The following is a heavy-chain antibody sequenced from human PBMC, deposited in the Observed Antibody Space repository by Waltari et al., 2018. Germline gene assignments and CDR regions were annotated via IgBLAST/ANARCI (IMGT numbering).Heavy chain of an antibody. J-gene: IGHJ4*02. CDR1: GFTVSTNY. Sequence: EVQLVESGGGLIQPGGSLRLSCAASGFTVSTNYMTWVRQSPGKGGEWLSVIYRGGSTYDADAVKGRFTISRDNSKNTRYLQMNSLSAEDTAVDYCARDPSGSYPGDYWGQGTLVTVSS. D-gene: IGHD1-26*01. CDR2: IYRGGST. CDR3: ARDPSGSYPGDY. V-gene: IGHV3-53*01.